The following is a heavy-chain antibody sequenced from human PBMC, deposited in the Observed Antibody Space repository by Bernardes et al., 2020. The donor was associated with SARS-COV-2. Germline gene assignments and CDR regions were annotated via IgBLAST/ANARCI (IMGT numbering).Heavy chain of an antibody. V-gene: IGHV3-21*01. CDR2: ISSSSSYI. J-gene: IGHJ6*02. D-gene: IGHD2-2*01. CDR1: GFTFSSYS. CDR3: ARERGQLPPYYYYGMDV. Sequence: GSLRLSCAASGFTFSSYSMNWVRQAPGKGLEWVSSISSSSSYIYYADSVKGRFTISRDNAKNSLYLQMNSLRAEDTAVYYCARERGQLPPYYYYGMDVWGQGTTVTVSS.